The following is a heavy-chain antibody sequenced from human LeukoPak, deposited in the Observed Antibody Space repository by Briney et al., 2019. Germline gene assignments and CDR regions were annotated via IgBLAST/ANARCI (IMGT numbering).Heavy chain of an antibody. CDR3: ARVIGGGATTGYMDV. CDR1: GGTFSSYA. J-gene: IGHJ6*03. CDR2: IIPIFGTA. Sequence: ASVKVSCKASGGTFSSYAISWVRQAPGQGLEWMGGIIPIFGTANYAQKFQGRVTITADESTSTAYMELSSLRSEDTAVYYCARVIGGGATTGYMDVWGKGTTVTISS. V-gene: IGHV1-69*13. D-gene: IGHD1-1*01.